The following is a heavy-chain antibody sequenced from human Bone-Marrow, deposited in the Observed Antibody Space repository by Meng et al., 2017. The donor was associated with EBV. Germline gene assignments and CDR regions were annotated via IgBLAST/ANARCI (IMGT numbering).Heavy chain of an antibody. J-gene: IGHJ4*02. CDR3: ASESGRGFTPDY. D-gene: IGHD3-10*01. CDR1: GGTFRSDA. Sequence: QVQVLQSGAEGKKPGSSVKVACRASGGTFRSDAVSWVRQAPGQGLEWMGGLIPMVGAPHYAQKFQGRVTIIADESTSTHSMELNSLRSEDTAMYYCASESGRGFTPDYWGQGTLVTVSS. CDR2: LIPMVGAP. V-gene: IGHV1-69*01.